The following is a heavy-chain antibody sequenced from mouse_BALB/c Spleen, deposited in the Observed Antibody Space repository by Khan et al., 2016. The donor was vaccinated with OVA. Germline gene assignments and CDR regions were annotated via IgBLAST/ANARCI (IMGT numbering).Heavy chain of an antibody. CDR3: TRSQFNAYYFDQ. Sequence: EVEMVEPGGDLEQPGGSRKLSCVASGFTFRSFGMHWIRQAPEKGLEWVAYISGYSHTLYYADTVTGRFTISRDNPKNTLLLHSTSLRSEDMAMYYCTRSQFNAYYFDQWGQGTTLTVSS. D-gene: IGHD3-2*02. V-gene: IGHV5-17*02. CDR1: GFTFRSFG. J-gene: IGHJ2*01. CDR2: ISGYSHTL.